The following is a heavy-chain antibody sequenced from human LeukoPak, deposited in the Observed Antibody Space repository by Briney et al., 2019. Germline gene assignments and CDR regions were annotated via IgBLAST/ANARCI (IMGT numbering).Heavy chain of an antibody. CDR1: GGSISSTNW. V-gene: IGHV4-4*02. CDR2: ISLSGLT. CDR3: ARHVGYQLLFPKKFNWFDS. Sequence: SGTLSLTCGVSGGSISSTNWWSWVRQPPGQGLEWIGEISLSGLTNYNPSLKSRVTMSLDKSKNHLSLNLTSVTAADTAVYYCARHVGYQLLFPKKFNWFDSWGQGTLVTVSS. J-gene: IGHJ5*01. D-gene: IGHD1-1*01.